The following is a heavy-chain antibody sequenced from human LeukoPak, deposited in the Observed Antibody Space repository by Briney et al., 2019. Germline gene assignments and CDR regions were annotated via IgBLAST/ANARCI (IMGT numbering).Heavy chain of an antibody. D-gene: IGHD5-24*01. J-gene: IGHJ4*02. Sequence: GGSLRLSCAASGFTFSGSGMHWVRQASGKGLEWVGHIRKKANSDATAYAASVKGRFTISRDDSKNTAYLQMNSLKTEDTAVYYCTRAGDGYNIDYWGQGTLVTVSS. CDR1: GFTFSGSG. V-gene: IGHV3-73*01. CDR2: IRKKANSDAT. CDR3: TRAGDGYNIDY.